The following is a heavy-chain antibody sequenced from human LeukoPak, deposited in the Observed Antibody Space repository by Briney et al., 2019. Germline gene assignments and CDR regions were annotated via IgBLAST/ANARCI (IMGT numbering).Heavy chain of an antibody. CDR2: IYHSGST. V-gene: IGHV4-59*01. J-gene: IGHJ4*02. CDR3: ARDGYSGNDGL. Sequence: SETLSLTCTVSGGSISTYYWSRIRQPPGKGLEWIGYIYHSGSTKYNPSLKSRVTISVDTSKNQFSLKLSSVTAADTAVYYCARDGYSGNDGLWGQGTLVTVSS. CDR1: GGSISTYY. D-gene: IGHD5-12*01.